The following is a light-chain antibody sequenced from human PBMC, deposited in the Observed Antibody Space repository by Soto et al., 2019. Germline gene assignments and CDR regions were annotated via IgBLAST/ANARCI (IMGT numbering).Light chain of an antibody. J-gene: IGKJ4*01. CDR2: DAS. CDR3: QQYNSYPGT. V-gene: IGKV1-5*01. CDR1: QSISSW. Sequence: DIQMTQSPSTLSASVGDRVTITCRASQSISSWLAWYQQRPGRAPEVLIYDASSLESGVPSRFSGSGSGTEFTLTISSLQPDDFATYYCQQYNSYPGTFGGGTKVEIK.